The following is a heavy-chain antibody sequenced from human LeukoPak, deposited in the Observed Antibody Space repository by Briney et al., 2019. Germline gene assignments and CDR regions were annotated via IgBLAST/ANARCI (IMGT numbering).Heavy chain of an antibody. CDR2: IYYSGST. CDR1: GGSISSYY. D-gene: IGHD4-17*01. V-gene: IGHV4-59*01. Sequence: SETLSLTCTVSGGSISSYYWSWIRQPPGKGLEWIGYIYYSGSTNYNPSLKSRVTISVDTSKNQFSLKLSSVTAADTAVYYCARDHGDGDYESLPYNWFDPWGQGTLVTVSS. CDR3: ARDHGDGDYESLPYNWFDP. J-gene: IGHJ5*02.